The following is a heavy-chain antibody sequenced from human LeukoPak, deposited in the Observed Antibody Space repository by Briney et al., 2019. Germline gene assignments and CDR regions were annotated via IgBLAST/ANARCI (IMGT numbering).Heavy chain of an antibody. V-gene: IGHV1-18*01. CDR1: GYIFTNYD. CDR3: ARDTDYYDSSGYSPDDAFDI. Sequence: GASVKVSCKASGYIFTNYDINWVRQAPGQGLEWVGWISANNGKTNYAQKFQGRVTMTTDTSTSTAYMELSSLRSEDTALYYCARDTDYYDSSGYSPDDAFDIWGQGTMVTVSS. D-gene: IGHD3-22*01. J-gene: IGHJ3*02. CDR2: ISANNGKT.